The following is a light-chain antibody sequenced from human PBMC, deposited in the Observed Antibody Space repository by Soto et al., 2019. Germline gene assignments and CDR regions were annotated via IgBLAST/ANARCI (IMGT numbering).Light chain of an antibody. J-gene: IGLJ1*01. CDR1: SSDVGGYNY. CDR2: DVT. CDR3: SSYTSSSTLYV. Sequence: QSALTQPASVSGSPGQSITISCTGTSSDVGGYNYVSWFQQHSGKAPKLMIYDVTNRPSGVSNRFSGSKSGNTASLSIPGLQAEDEADYYCSSYTSSSTLYVFGTGTKLTVL. V-gene: IGLV2-14*03.